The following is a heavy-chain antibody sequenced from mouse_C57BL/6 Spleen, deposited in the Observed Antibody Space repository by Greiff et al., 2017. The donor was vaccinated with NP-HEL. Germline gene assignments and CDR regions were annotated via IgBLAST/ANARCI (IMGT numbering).Heavy chain of an antibody. CDR3: ARDDGSSPWYFDV. Sequence: QVQLKESGAELARPGASVKLSCKASGYTFTSYGISWVKQRTGQGLEWIGEIYPRSGNTYYNEKFKGKATLTADKSSSTAYMELRSLTSEDSAVYFCARDDGSSPWYFDVWGTGTTVTVSS. J-gene: IGHJ1*03. D-gene: IGHD1-1*01. CDR1: GYTFTSYG. CDR2: IYPRSGNT. V-gene: IGHV1-81*01.